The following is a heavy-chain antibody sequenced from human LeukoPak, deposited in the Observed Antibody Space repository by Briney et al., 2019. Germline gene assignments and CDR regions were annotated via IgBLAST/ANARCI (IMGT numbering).Heavy chain of an antibody. Sequence: GASVKVSCKASGYTFTSYAMHWVRQAPGQRLEWMGWINAGNGNTKYSQKFQGRVTITRDTSASTAYMELSSLRSADTAVYSCARGVATNRYYFDYWGQGTLVTVSS. CDR2: INAGNGNT. V-gene: IGHV1-3*01. J-gene: IGHJ4*02. CDR3: ARGVATNRYYFDY. CDR1: GYTFTSYA. D-gene: IGHD5-12*01.